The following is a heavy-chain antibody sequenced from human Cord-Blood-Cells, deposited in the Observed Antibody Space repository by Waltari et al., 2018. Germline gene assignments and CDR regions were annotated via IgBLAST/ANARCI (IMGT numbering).Heavy chain of an antibody. CDR2: IHTSGST. CDR1: GGSISSYY. V-gene: IGHV4-4*07. D-gene: IGHD6-6*01. J-gene: IGHJ4*02. CDR3: ARDTEDSSSSSRIDY. Sequence: QVQLQESGPGLVKPSETLSLTCTVSGGSISSYYWSWIRQPAGKGLEWFGRIHTSGSTSDNPSRMGRVTMSVDTSKNQFSLKLISVTAADTAVYYCARDTEDSSSSSRIDYWGQGTLVTVSS.